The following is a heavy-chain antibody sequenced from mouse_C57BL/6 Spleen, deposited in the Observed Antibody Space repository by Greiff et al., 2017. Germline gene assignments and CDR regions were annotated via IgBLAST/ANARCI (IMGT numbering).Heavy chain of an antibody. CDR3: ARDHPFDY. CDR2: ISDGGSYT. V-gene: IGHV5-4*01. CDR1: GFTFSSYA. J-gene: IGHJ2*01. Sequence: EVTVVESGGGLVKPGGSLKLSCAASGFTFSSYAMSWVRQTPEKRLEWVATISDGGSYTYYPDNVKGRFTISRDNAKNNLYLQMSHLKSEDTAMYYCARDHPFDYWGQGTTLTVSS.